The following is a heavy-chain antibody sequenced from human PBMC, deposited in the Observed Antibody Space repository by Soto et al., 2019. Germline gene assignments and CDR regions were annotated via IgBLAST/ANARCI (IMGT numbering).Heavy chain of an antibody. Sequence: QTGGSLRLSCAASGFTFSSYAMSWVRQAPGKGLEWVSAISGSGGSTYYADSVKGRFTISRDNSKNTLYLQMNSLRAEDTAVYYCAKDVGIAVAGFDYWGQGTLVTSPQ. CDR1: GFTFSSYA. CDR3: AKDVGIAVAGFDY. D-gene: IGHD6-19*01. J-gene: IGHJ4*02. CDR2: ISGSGGST. V-gene: IGHV3-23*01.